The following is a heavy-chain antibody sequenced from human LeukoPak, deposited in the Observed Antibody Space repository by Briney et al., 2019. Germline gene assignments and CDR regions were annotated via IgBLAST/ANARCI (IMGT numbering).Heavy chain of an antibody. CDR2: ISGSGGST. J-gene: IGHJ4*02. D-gene: IGHD2-15*01. V-gene: IGHV3-23*01. CDR3: AKPRERYCSGGSCSTDY. CDR1: GFTFSSYA. Sequence: AGGSLRLSCAASGFTFSSYAMSWVRQAPGKGLEWVSAISGSGGSTYYADSVKGRFTISRDNSKNTLYLQMNSLRAEDTAVYYCAKPRERYCSGGSCSTDYWGQGTLVTVSS.